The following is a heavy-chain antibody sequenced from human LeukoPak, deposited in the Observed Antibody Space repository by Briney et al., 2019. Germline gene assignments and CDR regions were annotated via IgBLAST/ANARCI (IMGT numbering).Heavy chain of an antibody. V-gene: IGHV3-23*01. J-gene: IGHJ4*02. CDR1: GFTFSSYA. Sequence: GGSLRLSCAASGFTFSSYAMTWVRQAPGKGLEWVSATSASGGSTYYADSVKGRFTISRDNSKNTLYLQMNSLRAEDTAVYYCARALYEFCSGGSCYSYYFDYWGQGTLVTVSS. CDR2: TSASGGST. D-gene: IGHD2-15*01. CDR3: ARALYEFCSGGSCYSYYFDY.